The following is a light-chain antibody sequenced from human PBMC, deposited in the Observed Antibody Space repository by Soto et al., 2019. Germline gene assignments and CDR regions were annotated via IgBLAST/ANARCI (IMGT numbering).Light chain of an antibody. CDR3: RTYTSGRIRLV. J-gene: IGLJ1*01. CDR1: STDFGGYNY. V-gene: IGLV2-14*01. Sequence: QSALTQPASVSGSPGQSITLSCTGTSTDFGGYNYVYWYQQYPGKAPKLMISDSTDRPSGVSDRFSGSKSGNTASMTISGLQADDEGYYYCRTYTSGRIRLVFGTGTKLTVL. CDR2: DST.